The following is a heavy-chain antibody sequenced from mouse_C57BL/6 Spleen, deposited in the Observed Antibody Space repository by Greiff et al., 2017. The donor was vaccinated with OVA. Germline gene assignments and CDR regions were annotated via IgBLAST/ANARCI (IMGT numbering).Heavy chain of an antibody. J-gene: IGHJ2*01. D-gene: IGHD4-1*01. Sequence: VQLHQPGAELVRPGTSVKLSCKASGYTFTSYWMHWVKQRPGQGLEWIGVIDPSDSYTNYNQKFKGKATLTVDTSSSTAYMQLSSLTSEDSAVYYCAHWDVDYWGQGTTLTVSS. CDR3: AHWDVDY. CDR1: GYTFTSYW. CDR2: IDPSDSYT. V-gene: IGHV1-59*01.